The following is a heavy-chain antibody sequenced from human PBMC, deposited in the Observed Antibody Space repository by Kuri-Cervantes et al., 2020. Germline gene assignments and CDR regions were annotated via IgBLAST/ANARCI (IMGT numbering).Heavy chain of an antibody. Sequence: GSLRLSCTVSGGSTSSYYWSWIRQPPGKGLEWIGYIYYSGSTNYNPSLKSRVTISVDTFKNQFSLKLSSVTAADTAVYYCARRFYSSGWPVFDFWGQGSLVTVSS. V-gene: IGHV4-59*01. J-gene: IGHJ4*02. CDR2: IYYSGST. D-gene: IGHD6-19*01. CDR3: ARRFYSSGWPVFDF. CDR1: GGSTSSYY.